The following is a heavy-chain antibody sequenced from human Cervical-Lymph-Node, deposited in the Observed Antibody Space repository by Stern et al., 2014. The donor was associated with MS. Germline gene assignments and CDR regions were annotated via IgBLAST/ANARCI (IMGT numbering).Heavy chain of an antibody. Sequence: VQLVQSGAEVKKPGASVKVSCKASGYSFTDFNTHWVRQAPGPGLEWMGRISPHTGGARYAEKFQVRVTMTRDTSITTAYMELDRLTSYDTAVYYCATHGGSSFQMDVWGQGTTVTVSS. J-gene: IGHJ6*02. V-gene: IGHV1-2*06. CDR3: ATHGGSSFQMDV. CDR2: ISPHTGGA. D-gene: IGHD6-13*01. CDR1: GYSFTDFN.